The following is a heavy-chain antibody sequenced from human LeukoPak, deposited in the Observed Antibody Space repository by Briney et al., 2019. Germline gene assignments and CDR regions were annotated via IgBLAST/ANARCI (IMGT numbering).Heavy chain of an antibody. CDR3: ARDRGYYSSGWHRGFDY. CDR1: GGSFSGYY. J-gene: IGHJ4*02. Sequence: SETLSLTCAVYGGSFSGYYWSWIRQPPGKGLEWIGEINHSGSTNYNPSLKSRVTISVDTSKNQFSLKLSSVTAADTAVYHCARDRGYYSSGWHRGFDYWGQGTLVTVSS. CDR2: INHSGST. D-gene: IGHD6-19*01. V-gene: IGHV4-34*01.